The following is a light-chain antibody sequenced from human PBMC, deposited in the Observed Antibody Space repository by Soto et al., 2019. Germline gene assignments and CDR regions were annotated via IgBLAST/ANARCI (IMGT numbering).Light chain of an antibody. Sequence: QSVLTQPASVSGSPGQSITISCTGTSSDVGGYNHVSWYHHHPDKAPKLMIYDVSNRPAGVSNRFSGSKSGNTASLTISGRQAEDEADYYCLSYRSTGTLVFGGGTKVTVL. CDR3: LSYRSTGTLV. J-gene: IGLJ3*02. CDR2: DVS. CDR1: SSDVGGYNH. V-gene: IGLV2-14*03.